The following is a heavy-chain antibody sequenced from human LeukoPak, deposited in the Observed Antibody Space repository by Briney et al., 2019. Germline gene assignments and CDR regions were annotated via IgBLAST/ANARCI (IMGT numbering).Heavy chain of an antibody. V-gene: IGHV4-31*03. CDR3: ARNTGDAFDI. CDR1: GGSISSGGYY. Sequence: SETLSLTCTVSGGSISSGGYYWSWIRQHPGKGLEWIGYIYYSGSTYYNPSLKSRVTISVDTSKNQFSLKLSSVTAADTTVYYCARNTGDAFDIWGQGTMVTVSS. CDR2: IYYSGST. D-gene: IGHD2-8*02. J-gene: IGHJ3*02.